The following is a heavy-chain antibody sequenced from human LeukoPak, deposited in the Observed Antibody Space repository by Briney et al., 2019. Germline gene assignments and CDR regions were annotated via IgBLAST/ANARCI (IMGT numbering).Heavy chain of an antibody. CDR3: ARGIAVGFDY. V-gene: IGHV4-61*08. CDR1: GGSISSGGYY. J-gene: IGHJ4*02. CDR2: IYYSGST. Sequence: SETLSLTCTVSGGSISSGGYYWSWIRQPPGKGLEWIGYIYYSGSTNYNPSLKSRVTISVDTSKNQFSLKLSSVTAADTAVYYCARGIAVGFDYWGQGTLVTVSS. D-gene: IGHD6-19*01.